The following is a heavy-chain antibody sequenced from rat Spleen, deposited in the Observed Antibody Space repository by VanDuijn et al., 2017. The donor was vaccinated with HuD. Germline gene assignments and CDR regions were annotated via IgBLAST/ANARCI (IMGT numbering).Heavy chain of an antibody. V-gene: IGHV3-1*01. CDR3: ARFFSGNYFDY. D-gene: IGHD4-3*01. CDR2: ISYSGNT. Sequence: EVQLQESGPGLVKPSQSLSLTCSVTGYSITSNYWGWIRKFPGNKMEWMGYISYSGNTSYNPSFKSRISITRDKSKNQFFLQMNSVTTEDTATYYCARFFSGNYFDYWGQGVMVTVSS. CDR1: GYSITSNY. J-gene: IGHJ2*01.